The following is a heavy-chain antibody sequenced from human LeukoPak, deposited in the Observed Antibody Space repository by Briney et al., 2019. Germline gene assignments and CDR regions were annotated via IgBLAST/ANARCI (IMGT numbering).Heavy chain of an antibody. CDR3: ARDYHSRAVVTAIKYAFDI. CDR1: GFTFSSYG. D-gene: IGHD2-21*02. V-gene: IGHV3-30*03. CDR2: ISYDGSNK. Sequence: GGSLRLSCAASGFTFSSYGMHWVRQAPGKGLEWVAVISYDGSNKYYADSVKGRFTISRDNSKNTLYLQMNSLRAEDTAVYYCARDYHSRAVVTAIKYAFDIWGQGTMVTVSS. J-gene: IGHJ3*02.